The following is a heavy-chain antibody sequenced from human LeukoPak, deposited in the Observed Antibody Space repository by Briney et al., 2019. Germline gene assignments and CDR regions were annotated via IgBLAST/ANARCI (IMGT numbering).Heavy chain of an antibody. V-gene: IGHV4-59*01. CDR3: ARVDTAMVTRSYYMDV. J-gene: IGHJ6*03. Sequence: SETLSLTCTVSGGSISSYYWSWIRQPPGKGLEWIGYIYYSGSTNYNPSLKSRVTISVDTSKNQFSLKLSSLTAADTAVYYCARVDTAMVTRSYYMDVWGKGTTVTVSS. D-gene: IGHD5-18*01. CDR2: IYYSGST. CDR1: GGSISSYY.